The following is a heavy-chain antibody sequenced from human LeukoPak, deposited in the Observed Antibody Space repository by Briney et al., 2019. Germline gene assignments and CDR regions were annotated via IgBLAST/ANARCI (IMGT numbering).Heavy chain of an antibody. CDR2: IRYDGSNK. V-gene: IGHV3-30*02. J-gene: IGHJ6*03. Sequence: GGSLRLSCAASGFTFSSYGMHWVRQAPGKGLEWVAFIRYDGSNKYYADSVKGRFTISRDNSKNTLYLQMNSLRAEDTAVYYCAKDIALWQHRGGYYMDVWGKGTTVTVSS. CDR3: AKDIALWQHRGGYYMDV. CDR1: GFTFSSYG. D-gene: IGHD6-13*01.